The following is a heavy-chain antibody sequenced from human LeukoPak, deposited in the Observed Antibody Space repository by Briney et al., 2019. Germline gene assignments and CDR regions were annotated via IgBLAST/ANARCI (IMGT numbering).Heavy chain of an antibody. CDR1: GRSIISYY. CDR3: ARDRGTWNDDGFDY. V-gene: IGHV4-59*12. CDR2: VFSTGST. J-gene: IGHJ4*02. Sequence: PSETLSLTCTVSGRSIISYYWSWIRQSPGKGLEWIGYVFSTGSTSYDPSLKSRVTISVDTSKNQFSLNLRSVTAADTAVYYCARDRGTWNDDGFDYWGQGTLVTVSS. D-gene: IGHD1-1*01.